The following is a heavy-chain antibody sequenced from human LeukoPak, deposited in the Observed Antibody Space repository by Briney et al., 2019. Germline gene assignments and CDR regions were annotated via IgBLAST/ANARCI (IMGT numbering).Heavy chain of an antibody. CDR2: LFHSGTR. Sequence: SETLSLTCTVSGGSISSYYWSWIRQPPGKGLEWIGYLFHSGTRRYNPSLKSRVTISADTTKNQFFLSLNSTTAADTAVYYCARRRGWKPQVVYFDYWGQGTLATVSS. V-gene: IGHV4-59*08. D-gene: IGHD2-15*01. J-gene: IGHJ4*02. CDR3: ARRRGWKPQVVYFDY. CDR1: GGSISSYY.